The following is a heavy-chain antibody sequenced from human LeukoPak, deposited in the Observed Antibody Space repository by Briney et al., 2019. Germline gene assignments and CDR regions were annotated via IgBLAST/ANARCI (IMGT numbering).Heavy chain of an antibody. CDR1: GGSFSGYY. CDR3: AESSGWFDAFDI. D-gene: IGHD6-19*01. J-gene: IGHJ3*02. CDR2: INHSGST. Sequence: SETLSLTCAVYGGSFSGYYWSWIRQPPGKGLEWIGEINHSGSTNYNPSLKSRVTISVDTSENQFSLKLSSVTAADTAVYYCAESSGWFDAFDIWGQGTMVTVSS. V-gene: IGHV4-34*01.